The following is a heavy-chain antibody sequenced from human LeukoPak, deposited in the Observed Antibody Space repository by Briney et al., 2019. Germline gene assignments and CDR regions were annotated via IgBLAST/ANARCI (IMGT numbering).Heavy chain of an antibody. D-gene: IGHD2-15*01. Sequence: ASVKVSCKASGYTFTGYYVHWVRQAPGQGLEWMGWINPNSGGTNYAQKFQGRVTMTRDTSISTAYMELSRLRSDDTAVYYCARDLGSVVAVTPAFRYYYYYMDVWGKGATVTVSS. J-gene: IGHJ6*03. CDR2: INPNSGGT. V-gene: IGHV1-2*02. CDR3: ARDLGSVVAVTPAFRYYYYYMDV. CDR1: GYTFTGYY.